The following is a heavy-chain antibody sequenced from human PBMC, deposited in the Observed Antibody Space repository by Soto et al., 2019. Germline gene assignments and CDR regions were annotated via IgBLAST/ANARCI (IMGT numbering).Heavy chain of an antibody. CDR2: ISSRGNTV. J-gene: IGHJ4*02. Sequence: QVQLMGSGGGLVKPGGSLRLSCVASGFTFSDCYMSWIRQAPGKGLEWASYISSRGNTVYYADSVKGRFTISRDNAKNSVYLQMNSLRAEATAVYYCERVAFTGYHTDFWGQGILVNVSS. D-gene: IGHD5-12*01. V-gene: IGHV3-11*01. CDR3: ERVAFTGYHTDF. CDR1: GFTFSDCY.